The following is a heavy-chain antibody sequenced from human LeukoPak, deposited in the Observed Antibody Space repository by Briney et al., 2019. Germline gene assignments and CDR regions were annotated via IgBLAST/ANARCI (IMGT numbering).Heavy chain of an antibody. CDR3: AKDPGGLAEDAFDI. Sequence: QPGGSLRLSCAASGFTFSSYWIHWVRQAPGKGLVWVLRINSDGSSTSYADSVKGRFTISRDNSKNTLYLQMNSLRAEDTAVYYCAKDPGGLAEDAFDIWGQGTMVTVSS. CDR2: INSDGSST. D-gene: IGHD1-14*01. V-gene: IGHV3-74*01. CDR1: GFTFSSYW. J-gene: IGHJ3*02.